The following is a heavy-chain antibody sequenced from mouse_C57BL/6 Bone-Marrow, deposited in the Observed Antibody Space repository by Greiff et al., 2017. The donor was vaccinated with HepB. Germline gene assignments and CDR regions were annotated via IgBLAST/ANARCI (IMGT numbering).Heavy chain of an antibody. CDR1: GYSITSGYY. J-gene: IGHJ4*01. V-gene: IGHV3-6*01. Sequence: EVQLQQSGPGLVKPSQSLSLTCSVTGYSITSGYYWNWIRQFPGNKLEWMGYISYDGSNNYNPSLKNRISITRDTSKNQFFLKLNSVTTEDTATYYCARDPLYYSNYEGNAMDYWGQGTSVTVSS. CDR2: ISYDGSN. D-gene: IGHD2-5*01. CDR3: ARDPLYYSNYEGNAMDY.